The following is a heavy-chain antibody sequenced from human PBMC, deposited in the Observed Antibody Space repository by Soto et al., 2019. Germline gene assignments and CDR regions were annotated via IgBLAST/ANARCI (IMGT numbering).Heavy chain of an antibody. J-gene: IGHJ4*02. D-gene: IGHD3-3*01. CDR1: GFTFSSYA. Sequence: PGGSLRLSCAASGFTFSSYAMSWVRQAPGKGLEWVSAISGSGGSTYYADSVKGRFTVSRDNSKNTLYLQMNSLRAEDTAVYYCAKDDTPITIFGVPALDYWGQGTLVTVSS. CDR3: AKDDTPITIFGVPALDY. V-gene: IGHV3-23*01. CDR2: ISGSGGST.